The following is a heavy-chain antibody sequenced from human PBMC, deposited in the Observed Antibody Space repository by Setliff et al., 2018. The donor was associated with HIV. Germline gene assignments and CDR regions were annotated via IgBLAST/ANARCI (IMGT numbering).Heavy chain of an antibody. V-gene: IGHV4-34*01. J-gene: IGHJ4*02. Sequence: KPSETLSLTCAVYGGSFSGYYWSWIRQPPGKGLEWIGEINHSGSTNYNPSLKSRVTISVDTSKNQFSLKLSSVTAAGTAVYYCARTPPSVTTFHLDRSYYFDYWGQGTLVTVSS. CDR3: ARTPPSVTTFHLDRSYYFDY. CDR1: GGSFSGYY. CDR2: INHSGST. D-gene: IGHD4-4*01.